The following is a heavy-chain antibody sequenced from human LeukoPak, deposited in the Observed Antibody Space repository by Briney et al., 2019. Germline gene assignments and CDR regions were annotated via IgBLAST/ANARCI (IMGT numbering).Heavy chain of an antibody. J-gene: IGHJ4*02. CDR1: GFTFSSYS. D-gene: IGHD3-22*01. CDR3: ARDQSPPRYYYDSSGYDY. CDR2: ISSSSSYI. V-gene: IGHV3-21*01. Sequence: PGGSLRLSCAASGFTFSSYSMNWVRQAPEKGLEWVSSISSSSSYIYYADSVKGRFTISRDNAKNSLYLQMNSLRAEDTAVYYCARDQSPPRYYYDSSGYDYWGQGTLATVSS.